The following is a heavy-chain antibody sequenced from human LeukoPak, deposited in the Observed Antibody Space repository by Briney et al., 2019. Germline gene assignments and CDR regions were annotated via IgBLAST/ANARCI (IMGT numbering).Heavy chain of an antibody. Sequence: SQTLSLTCAVSGGSISSGGYSWSWIRQLPGKGLEWIGYIYYSGSTYYNPSLKSRVTISVDTSKNQFSLKLSSVTAADTAVYYCARERIQLWLHAFDIWGQGTMVTVSS. V-gene: IGHV4-30-4*07. CDR1: GGSISSGGYS. J-gene: IGHJ3*02. D-gene: IGHD5-18*01. CDR3: ARERIQLWLHAFDI. CDR2: IYYSGST.